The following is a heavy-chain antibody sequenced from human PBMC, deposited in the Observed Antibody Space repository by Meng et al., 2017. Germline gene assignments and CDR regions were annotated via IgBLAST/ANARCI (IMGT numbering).Heavy chain of an antibody. CDR2: IIPIFGTA. CDR1: GGTFISYA. J-gene: IGHJ3*02. V-gene: IGHV1-69*05. Sequence: SVMVSCKASGGTFISYAISWVRQAPGQGLEWMGGIIPIFGTANYAQKFQGRVTITTEESTSTAYMELSSLRSEDTAVYYCARAGEMDKITDAFDIWGQGTMVTVSS. CDR3: ARAGEMDKITDAFDI. D-gene: IGHD5-24*01.